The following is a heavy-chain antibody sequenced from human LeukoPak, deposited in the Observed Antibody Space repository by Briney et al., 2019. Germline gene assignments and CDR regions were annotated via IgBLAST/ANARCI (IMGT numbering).Heavy chain of an antibody. D-gene: IGHD5-18*01. CDR2: WTPSGST. CDR3: AREGPYTAGDLYYGMDV. CDR1: GVFISSYY. J-gene: IGHJ6*02. V-gene: IGHV4-59*12. Sequence: SETLSLTCTVSGVFISSYYWSWIRQSPEKGLEWIGYWTPSGSTNYKPSLNSRVTISVDTSKNQFSLKLSSVTAADTAVYYCAREGPYTAGDLYYGMDVWGQGTTVTVSS.